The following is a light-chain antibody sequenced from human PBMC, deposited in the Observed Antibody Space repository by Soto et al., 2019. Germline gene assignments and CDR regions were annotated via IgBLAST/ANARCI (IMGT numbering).Light chain of an antibody. Sequence: QSALTQPRSVSGSPGQSVTISCTGTSSDVGGYNYVSWYQQHPGKAPKLMIYDVSKRPSGFPYRFSGSKSGNTASLTISGLQAEDEADYYCCSYAGSYTFVFGTGTKLTVL. V-gene: IGLV2-11*01. CDR3: CSYAGSYTFV. CDR2: DVS. CDR1: SSDVGGYNY. J-gene: IGLJ1*01.